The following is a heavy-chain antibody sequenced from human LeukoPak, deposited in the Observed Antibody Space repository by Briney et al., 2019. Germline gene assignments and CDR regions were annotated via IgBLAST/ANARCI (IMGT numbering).Heavy chain of an antibody. CDR1: GFTFSSYA. Sequence: GRSLRLSCAASGFTFSSYAMHWVRQAPGKGLEWVAVISYDGSNKYYADSVKGRFTISRDNSKNTLYLQMNSLRAEDTAVYYCARGRTGYGSGSYPPYFDYCGQGTLVTVSS. D-gene: IGHD3-10*01. CDR2: ISYDGSNK. V-gene: IGHV3-30*04. CDR3: ARGRTGYGSGSYPPYFDY. J-gene: IGHJ4*02.